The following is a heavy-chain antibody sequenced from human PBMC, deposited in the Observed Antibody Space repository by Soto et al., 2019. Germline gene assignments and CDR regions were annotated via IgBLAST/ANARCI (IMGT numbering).Heavy chain of an antibody. J-gene: IGHJ4*02. CDR2: IIPMFETT. V-gene: IGHV1-69*01. CDR1: GGPLSRFT. D-gene: IGHD3-16*01. CDR3: VTGQGSDVRYYAFDY. Sequence: QVQLVQSGAEVKKPGSSVKVSCKTSGGPLSRFTISWVRQSPGQGLEWMGGIIPMFETTDYAQKFQDRVMITADEYTSTAYVELRSLKSEDTAVYYYVTGQGSDVRYYAFDYWGQGALVTVSS.